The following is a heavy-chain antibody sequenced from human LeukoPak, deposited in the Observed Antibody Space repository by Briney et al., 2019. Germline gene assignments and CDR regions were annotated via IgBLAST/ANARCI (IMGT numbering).Heavy chain of an antibody. CDR3: ARAPSPGWQQVGVGYYGMDV. Sequence: PSETLSLTCAVYGGSFSGYYWSWIRQPPGKGLEWIGYIYYSGSTNYNPSLKSRVTISVDTSKNQFSLKLSSVTAADTAVYYCARAPSPGWQQVGVGYYGMDVWGQGTTVTVSS. CDR1: GGSFSGYY. D-gene: IGHD6-13*01. J-gene: IGHJ6*02. V-gene: IGHV4-59*01. CDR2: IYYSGST.